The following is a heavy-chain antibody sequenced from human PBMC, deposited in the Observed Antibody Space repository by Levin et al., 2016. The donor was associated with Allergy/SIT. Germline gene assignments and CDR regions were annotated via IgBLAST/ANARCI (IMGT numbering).Heavy chain of an antibody. D-gene: IGHD1-26*01. J-gene: IGHJ4*02. CDR1: GFTFSSYW. Sequence: GESLKISCAASGFTFSSYWMSWVRQAPGKGLEWVANIKQDGSEKYYVDSVKGRFTISRDNAKNSLYLQMNSLRAEDTAVYYCARDQVVGAIYYFDYWGQGTLVTVSS. CDR3: ARDQVVGAIYYFDY. CDR2: IKQDGSEK. V-gene: IGHV3-7*03.